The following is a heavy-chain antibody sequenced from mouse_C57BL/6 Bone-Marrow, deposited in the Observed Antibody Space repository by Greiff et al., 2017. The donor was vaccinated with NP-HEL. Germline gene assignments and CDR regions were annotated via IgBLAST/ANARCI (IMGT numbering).Heavy chain of an antibody. CDR2: IYPGDGDT. D-gene: IGHD2-3*01. J-gene: IGHJ2*01. Sequence: QVQLQQSGPELVKPGASVKISCKASGYAFSSSWMNWVKQRPGKGLEWIGRIYPGDGDTNYNGKFKGKATLTADKSSSTAYMQLSSLTSEDSAIYFCASWGLLNYFDYWGQGTPLTVSS. CDR1: GYAFSSSW. V-gene: IGHV1-82*01. CDR3: ASWGLLNYFDY.